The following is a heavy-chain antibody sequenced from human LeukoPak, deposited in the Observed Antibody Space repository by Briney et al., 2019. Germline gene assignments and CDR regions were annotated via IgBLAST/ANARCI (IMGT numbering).Heavy chain of an antibody. D-gene: IGHD5-24*01. CDR1: GGTFSSYA. V-gene: IGHV1-69*05. Sequence: ASVKVSCKASGGTFSSYAISWVRQAPGQGLEWMGGIIPIFGTANYAQKFQGRVTITTDESTSTAYMALSSLRSEDTAVYYCARGEMATMTDDAFDIWGQGTMVTVSS. CDR2: IIPIFGTA. J-gene: IGHJ3*02. CDR3: ARGEMATMTDDAFDI.